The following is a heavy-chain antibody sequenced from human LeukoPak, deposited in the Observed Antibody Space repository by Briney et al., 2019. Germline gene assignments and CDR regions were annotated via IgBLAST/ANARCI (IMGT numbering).Heavy chain of an antibody. J-gene: IGHJ6*02. CDR1: GFTFSSYS. CDR3: ARDRTPYYDFWSGYSNSEGYYYYGMDV. Sequence: GGSLRLSCAASGFTFSSYSMNWVRQAPGKGLEWVSSISSSSSYIYYADSVKGRFTISRDNAKNSLYLQMNSLRAEDTAVYYCARDRTPYYDFWSGYSNSEGYYYYGMDVWGQGTTVTVS. V-gene: IGHV3-21*01. D-gene: IGHD3-3*01. CDR2: ISSSSSYI.